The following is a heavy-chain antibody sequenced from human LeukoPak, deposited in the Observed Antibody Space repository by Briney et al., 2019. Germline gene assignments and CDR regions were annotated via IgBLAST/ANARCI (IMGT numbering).Heavy chain of an antibody. J-gene: IGHJ5*02. CDR2: IYYNGDT. Sequence: SETLSLTCSVSGGSITGYSWSWIRQTPGKGLEWIGYIYYNGDTHYDPSLNSRLSMSVDTPNKQFSLNLRSVTAADTAVYYCVRGPYGSSISNWFDPWGQGLLVTVSS. CDR1: GGSITGYS. D-gene: IGHD3-10*01. V-gene: IGHV4-59*01. CDR3: VRGPYGSSISNWFDP.